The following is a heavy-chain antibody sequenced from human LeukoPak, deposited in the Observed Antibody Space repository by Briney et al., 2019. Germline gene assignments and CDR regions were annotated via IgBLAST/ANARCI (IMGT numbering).Heavy chain of an antibody. V-gene: IGHV1-2*06. J-gene: IGHJ6*03. CDR2: INPNSGGT. D-gene: IGHD4-17*01. Sequence: ASVKVSCKASGYTFTGYYMHWVRQAPGQGLEWMGRINPNSGGTNYAQKFQGRVTMTRDTSISTADMELSRLRSDDTAVYYCARADYGDYAPYYYYYYMDVWGKGTTVTVSS. CDR3: ARADYGDYAPYYYYYYMDV. CDR1: GYTFTGYY.